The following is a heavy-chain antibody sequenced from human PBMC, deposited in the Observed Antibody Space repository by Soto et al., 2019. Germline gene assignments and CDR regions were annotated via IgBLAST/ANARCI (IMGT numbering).Heavy chain of an antibody. CDR2: IWYDGSNK. Sequence: QVQLVESGGGVVQPGRSLRLSCAASGFTFSSYGMHWVRQAPGKGLEWVAVIWYDGSNKYYADSVKGRFTISRDNSKNTLYLQMNSLRAEDTAVYYCARDTRWEVGWFDPWGQGTLVTVSS. CDR3: ARDTRWEVGWFDP. CDR1: GFTFSSYG. D-gene: IGHD1-26*01. V-gene: IGHV3-33*01. J-gene: IGHJ5*02.